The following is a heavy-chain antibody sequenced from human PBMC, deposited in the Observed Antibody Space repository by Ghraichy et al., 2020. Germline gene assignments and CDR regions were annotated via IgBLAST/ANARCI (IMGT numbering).Heavy chain of an antibody. CDR2: ISSSGSTI. V-gene: IGHV3-11*01. CDR3: ARVEYDFWSGPWYYGMDV. D-gene: IGHD3-3*01. CDR1: GFTFSDYY. J-gene: IGHJ6*02. Sequence: GGSLRLSCAASGFTFSDYYMSWIRQAPGKGLEWVSYISSSGSTIYYADSVKGRFTISRDNAKNSLYLQMNSLRAEDTAVYYCARVEYDFWSGPWYYGMDVWGQGTTVTVSS.